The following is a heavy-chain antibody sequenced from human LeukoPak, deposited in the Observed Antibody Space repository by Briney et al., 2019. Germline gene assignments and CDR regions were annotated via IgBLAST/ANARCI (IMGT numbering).Heavy chain of an antibody. D-gene: IGHD5-12*01. CDR1: GGSTSSYY. V-gene: IGHV4-59*12. J-gene: IGHJ4*02. CDR3: ARDSGYEVPFDY. CDR2: IYYSGST. Sequence: PSETLSLTCTVSGGSTSSYYWSWIRQPPGKGLEWIGYIYYSGSTNYNPSLKSRVTISVDTSKNQFSLKLSSVTAADTAVYYCARDSGYEVPFDYWGQGTLVTVSS.